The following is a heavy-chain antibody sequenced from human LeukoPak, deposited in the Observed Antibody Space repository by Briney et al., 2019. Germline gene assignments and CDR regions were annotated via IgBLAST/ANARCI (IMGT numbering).Heavy chain of an antibody. Sequence: ASVKVSCKASGYTFTSYGISWVRQAGGQGLEWMGWISAYNGNTNYAQKLQGRVTMTRDTSRSTANMEVRSVRSDERAVYYCARQRPMLRGVFLVSEGGRDHYYFDCWSQATLVTVSS. CDR2: ISAYNGNT. CDR1: GYTFTSYG. J-gene: IGHJ4*01. V-gene: IGHV1-18*01. CDR3: ARQRPMLRGVFLVSEGGRDHYYFDC. D-gene: IGHD3-10*01.